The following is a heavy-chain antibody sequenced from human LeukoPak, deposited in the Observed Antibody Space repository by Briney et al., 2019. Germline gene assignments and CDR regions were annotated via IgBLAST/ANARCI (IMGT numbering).Heavy chain of an antibody. CDR3: ARGFGYGGNLDY. J-gene: IGHJ4*02. CDR1: GYTFTSYD. Sequence: GASVKVSCKASGYTFTSYDINWVRQATGQGLEWMGWVNPNSGNTGYAQKFQGRVTMTRNTSISTAYMELSSLRSDDTAVYYCARGFGYGGNLDYWGQGTLVTVSS. V-gene: IGHV1-8*01. D-gene: IGHD4-23*01. CDR2: VNPNSGNT.